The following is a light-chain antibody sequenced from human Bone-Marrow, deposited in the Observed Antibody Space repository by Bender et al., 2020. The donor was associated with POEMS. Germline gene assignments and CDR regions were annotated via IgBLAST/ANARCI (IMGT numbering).Light chain of an antibody. Sequence: QSVLTQPPSVSGAPGQTVTISCTGTSSNMGAGYGVNWYQQLPGTAPKLLIYNNENRPSGVPDRLSGSKSGTSASLAISGLQAGDGADYYCQSYDISLSGWVFGRGPKLPAL. V-gene: IGLV1-40*01. CDR1: SSNMGAGYG. CDR3: QSYDISLSGWV. CDR2: NNE. J-gene: IGLJ3*02.